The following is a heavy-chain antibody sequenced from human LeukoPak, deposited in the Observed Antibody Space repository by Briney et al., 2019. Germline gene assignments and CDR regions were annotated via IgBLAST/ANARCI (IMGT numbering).Heavy chain of an antibody. CDR3: ASSIRYFDWLHPFDP. Sequence: PSETLSLTCTVSGGSVSSGSYYWSWIRQPPGKGLEWIGYIYYSGSTNYNPSLKSRVTISVDTSKNQFSLKLSSVTAADTAVYYCASSIRYFDWLHPFDPWGQGTLVTVSS. D-gene: IGHD3-9*01. CDR1: GGSVSSGSYY. J-gene: IGHJ5*02. V-gene: IGHV4-61*01. CDR2: IYYSGST.